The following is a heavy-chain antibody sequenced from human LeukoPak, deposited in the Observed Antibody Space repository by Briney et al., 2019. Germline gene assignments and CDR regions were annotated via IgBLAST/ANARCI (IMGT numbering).Heavy chain of an antibody. CDR3: ARDRWAILTGSENYYFYGMDV. V-gene: IGHV3-7*01. D-gene: IGHD3-9*01. CDR2: IKQDGSEK. CDR1: GFTFSSYW. J-gene: IGHJ6*02. Sequence: GGSLRLSCAASGFTFSSYWMSWVRQAPGKGLEWVANIKQDGSEKTYVDSVKGRFTISRDNAKNSLYPQMNSLRAEDTAVYYCARDRWAILTGSENYYFYGMDVWGQGTTVTVSS.